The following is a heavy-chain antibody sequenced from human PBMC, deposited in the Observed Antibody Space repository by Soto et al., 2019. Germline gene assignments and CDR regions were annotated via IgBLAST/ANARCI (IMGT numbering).Heavy chain of an antibody. V-gene: IGHV4-30-4*01. D-gene: IGHD3-16*01. CDR3: ARGPRGEKVDY. J-gene: IGHJ4*02. CDR2: MYNSGST. CDR1: GTSVSSDYYY. Sequence: QVQLQEAGPGLVEPSQTLSLTCPVSGTSVSSDYYYCGWIRQPPGGGLEWIGLMYNSGSTYSNPSLKSRVTVSLDTSKNQFSRNRSSVTAADTAVYYCARGPRGEKVDYWCQGTMVSVSS.